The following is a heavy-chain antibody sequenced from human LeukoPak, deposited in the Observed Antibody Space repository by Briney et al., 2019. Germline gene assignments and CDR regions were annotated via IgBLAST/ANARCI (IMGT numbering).Heavy chain of an antibody. J-gene: IGHJ4*02. D-gene: IGHD4-17*01. CDR3: ARGSIYYGDIRVYFDY. CDR1: SGSFSGYF. Sequence: NASETLSLTCAVYSGSFSGYFWTYVRQPPGMGLEWIGEINQRGSTNYNPSLKSRVTMSVDTSKNQFSLRLSSVTAADTAVYYCARGSIYYGDIRVYFDYWAQGTLVTVSS. CDR2: INQRGST. V-gene: IGHV4-34*01.